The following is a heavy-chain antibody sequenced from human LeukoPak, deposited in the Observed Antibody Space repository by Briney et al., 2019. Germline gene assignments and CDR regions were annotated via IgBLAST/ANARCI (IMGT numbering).Heavy chain of an antibody. Sequence: AGGSLRLSCAASGFIFSNYGMSWVRQAPGKGLEWVSSISFSSTHIYYADSIQGRFTISRDNTENSLYLQMNSLRAEDTAVYYCARNFLTDMIFGVYRLDPWGQGTLVIVSS. CDR3: ARNFLTDMIFGVYRLDP. CDR2: ISFSSTHI. J-gene: IGHJ5*02. CDR1: GFIFSNYG. V-gene: IGHV3-21*06. D-gene: IGHD3-3*01.